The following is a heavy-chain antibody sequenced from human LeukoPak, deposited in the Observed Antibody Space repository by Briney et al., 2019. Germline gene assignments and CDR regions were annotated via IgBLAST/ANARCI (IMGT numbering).Heavy chain of an antibody. CDR2: INHSGST. V-gene: IGHV4-34*01. Sequence: PSETLSLTCAVYGGSFSGYYWSWIRQPPGKGLEWIGEINHSGSTNYNPSLKSRVTISVDTSKNQFSLKLSSVTAADTAVYYCASTVAGIGYFDYWGQGTLVTVSS. J-gene: IGHJ4*02. CDR1: GGSFSGYY. CDR3: ASTVAGIGYFDY. D-gene: IGHD6-19*01.